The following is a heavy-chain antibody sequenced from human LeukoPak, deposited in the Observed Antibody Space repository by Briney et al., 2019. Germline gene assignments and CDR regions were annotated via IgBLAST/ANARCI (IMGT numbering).Heavy chain of an antibody. D-gene: IGHD5-24*01. CDR1: GFTFSSYS. Sequence: PGGSLRLSCAASGFTFSSYSMNWVRQAPGKGLEWVSSISSSSSYIYYADSVKGRFTISRDNAKNSLYLQMNSLRAEDTAVYYCARDSADGCNYYYYYGMDVWGQGTTVTVSS. J-gene: IGHJ6*02. CDR2: ISSSSSYI. CDR3: ARDSADGCNYYYYYGMDV. V-gene: IGHV3-21*01.